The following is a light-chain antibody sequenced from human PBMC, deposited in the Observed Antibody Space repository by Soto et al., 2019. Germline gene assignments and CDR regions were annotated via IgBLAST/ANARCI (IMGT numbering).Light chain of an antibody. J-gene: IGKJ5*01. CDR3: QQRSNWPPIT. V-gene: IGKV3-11*01. Sequence: IVLTQPPATLALSPGEGATLSCRASQSIAGYLAWYQKKPGQAPRLLIYDTSNRVTGVPARFSGSGSGTDFTLSISSLEPEDFAVYYCQQRSNWPPITFGQGTRLEI. CDR1: QSIAGY. CDR2: DTS.